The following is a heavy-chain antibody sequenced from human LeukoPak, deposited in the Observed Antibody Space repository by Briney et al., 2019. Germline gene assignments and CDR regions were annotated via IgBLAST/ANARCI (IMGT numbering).Heavy chain of an antibody. D-gene: IGHD3-9*01. CDR1: GFTFSSYE. CDR3: ARGEYYDILTGNRPNYIDR. CDR2: ISSSGSSI. Sequence: GGSLRLSCAASGFTFSSYEMNWVRQAPGKGLEWVSHISSSGSSIYYGDSVKGRFTISRDNDKNSLYLQMNSLRDEDTAVYYCARGEYYDILTGNRPNYIDRWGQGTLVTVSS. V-gene: IGHV3-48*03. J-gene: IGHJ5*02.